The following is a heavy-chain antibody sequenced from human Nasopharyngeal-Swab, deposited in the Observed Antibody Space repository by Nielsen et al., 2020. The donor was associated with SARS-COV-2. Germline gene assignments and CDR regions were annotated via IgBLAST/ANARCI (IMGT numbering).Heavy chain of an antibody. CDR1: GFPFSPYG. CDR2: IGTSSSTS. Sequence: GGSLRLSCVASGFPFSPYGMNWVRQAPGKGLEWLSYIGTSSSTSYYADSVKGRFTISRDTAKNSLYLQMNSFRAEDTAVYYCTSGWFDPWGQGTLVTVSS. CDR3: TSGWFDP. V-gene: IGHV3-48*04. J-gene: IGHJ5*02.